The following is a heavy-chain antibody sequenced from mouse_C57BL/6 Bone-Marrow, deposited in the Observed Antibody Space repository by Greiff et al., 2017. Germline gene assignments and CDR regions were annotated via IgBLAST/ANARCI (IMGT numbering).Heavy chain of an antibody. D-gene: IGHD4-1*01. Sequence: VQLQQPGTELVKPGASVKLSCKASGYTFTSYWMHWVKQRPGQGLAWIGNINPSNGGTNYNEKFKSKATLPVDKSSSTAYMQLSSLTSEDAAVYYCARRRANWDGWYFDVWGTGTTVTVSS. CDR3: ARRRANWDGWYFDV. V-gene: IGHV1-53*01. CDR2: INPSNGGT. CDR1: GYTFTSYW. J-gene: IGHJ1*03.